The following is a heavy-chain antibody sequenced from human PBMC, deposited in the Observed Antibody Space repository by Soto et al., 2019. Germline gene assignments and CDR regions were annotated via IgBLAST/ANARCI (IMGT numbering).Heavy chain of an antibody. CDR2: IRGRGPTT. V-gene: IGHV3-11*01. CDR1: GFTLSDYY. J-gene: IGHJ6*02. D-gene: IGHD2-8*02. CDR3: ARARPDIVMVVGETPGYYGMDV. Sequence: QVQLVESGGGLVKPGGSLRLSCAASGFTLSDYYMTWIRQAPGKGLEWVSYIRGRGPTTYYADSVKGRFSISRDNAKNSLFLQLNSQRVEDTAVYYCARARPDIVMVVGETPGYYGMDVWGQGTTVTVSS.